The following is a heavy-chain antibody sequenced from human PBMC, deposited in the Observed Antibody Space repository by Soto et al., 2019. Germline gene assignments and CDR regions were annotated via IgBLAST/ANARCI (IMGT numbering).Heavy chain of an antibody. J-gene: IGHJ4*02. CDR2: IIPIFGTA. CDR3: ARGWGYDSNDYYYAY. V-gene: IGHV1-69*01. D-gene: IGHD3-22*01. CDR1: GGTFSRHA. Sequence: QVQLVQSGAEVRKPGSSVKVSCTASGGTFSRHASSWVRQAPGQGLEWMGGIIPIFGTANHAQKFQGRVTIIADESTSTVYMELSSLRSEDTAMYYCARGWGYDSNDYYYAYWGQGTLVIVSS.